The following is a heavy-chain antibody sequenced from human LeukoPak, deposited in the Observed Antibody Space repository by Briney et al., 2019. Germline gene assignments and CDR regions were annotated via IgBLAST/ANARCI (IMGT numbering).Heavy chain of an antibody. Sequence: GGSLRLSCVASGFTFHSYAMTWVRQAPGKGLEWVSSISTSSRYIYYKDSVRGRFTISRDDAKNSLHLEMNSLRAEDTAVYYCARADCSSSTCYLRRSWFDPWGQGTLVTASS. D-gene: IGHD2-2*01. J-gene: IGHJ5*02. CDR3: ARADCSSSTCYLRRSWFDP. CDR2: ISTSSRYI. CDR1: GFTFHSYA. V-gene: IGHV3-21*01.